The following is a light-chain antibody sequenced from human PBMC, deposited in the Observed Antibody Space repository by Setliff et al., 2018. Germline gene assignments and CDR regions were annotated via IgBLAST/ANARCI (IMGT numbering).Light chain of an antibody. V-gene: IGKV3-20*01. CDR3: QQYGSSRIT. Sequence: EIVLTQSPGTLSLSPGERATLSCRASQSVSSSYLAWYQQKPGQAPRLLIYGASSRATGIPDRFSGSGSGTDFTLTISRLEPEDFAVYYCQQYGSSRITVGQGTRL. CDR2: GAS. J-gene: IGKJ5*01. CDR1: QSVSSSY.